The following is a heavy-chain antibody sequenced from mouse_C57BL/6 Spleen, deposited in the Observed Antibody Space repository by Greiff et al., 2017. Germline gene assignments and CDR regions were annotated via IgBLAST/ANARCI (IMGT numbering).Heavy chain of an antibody. CDR2: INPNNGGT. D-gene: IGHD2-5*01. Sequence: EVQLQQSGPELVKPGASVKISCKASGYTFTDYYMNWVKQSHGKSLEWIGDINPNNGGTSYNQKFKGKATLTVDKSSSTAYMELRSLTSEDSAVYYWARRSNYFYAMDYWGQGTSVTVSS. CDR1: GYTFTDYY. J-gene: IGHJ4*01. V-gene: IGHV1-26*01. CDR3: ARRSNYFYAMDY.